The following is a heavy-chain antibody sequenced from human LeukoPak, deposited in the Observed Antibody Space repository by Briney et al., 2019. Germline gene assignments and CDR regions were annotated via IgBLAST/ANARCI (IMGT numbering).Heavy chain of an antibody. J-gene: IGHJ5*02. CDR1: GFSFSSYA. CDR2: ISGSGGNT. V-gene: IGHV3-23*01. Sequence: GGSLRLSCAASGFSFSSYAMSWVRQAPGKGLEWVSAISGSGGNTYYADSVKGRFTISRDNSKNTLYLQMNSLRAEDTAVYYCANFERTVASPYNWFDPWGQGTLVTVSS. D-gene: IGHD4-17*01. CDR3: ANFERTVASPYNWFDP.